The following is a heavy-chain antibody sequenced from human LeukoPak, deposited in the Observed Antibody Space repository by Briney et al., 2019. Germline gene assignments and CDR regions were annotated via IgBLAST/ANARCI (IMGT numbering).Heavy chain of an antibody. J-gene: IGHJ4*02. Sequence: ASVKVSCKASGYTFTSYGISWVRQAPGQGLEWMGWISAYNGNTNYAQKLQGRVTMTTDTSTSTAYMELRSLRSDDTAVYYCARDAHLPAAINPARYWGQGTLVTVSS. D-gene: IGHD2-2*02. CDR3: ARDAHLPAAINPARY. CDR1: GYTFTSYG. CDR2: ISAYNGNT. V-gene: IGHV1-18*01.